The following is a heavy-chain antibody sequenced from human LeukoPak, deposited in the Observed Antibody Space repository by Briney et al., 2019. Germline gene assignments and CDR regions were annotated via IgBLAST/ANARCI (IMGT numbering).Heavy chain of an antibody. D-gene: IGHD4-23*01. CDR3: ARSTLVTPSRYYYYYMDV. Sequence: GASVKVSCKASGGTFSSYAISWVRQAPGQGLEWMGGIIPIFGTANYAQKFQGRVTITTDESTSTAYMELSSLRSEDTAVYYCARSTLVTPSRYYYYYMDVWGKGTTVTVSS. V-gene: IGHV1-69*05. CDR2: IIPIFGTA. CDR1: GGTFSSYA. J-gene: IGHJ6*03.